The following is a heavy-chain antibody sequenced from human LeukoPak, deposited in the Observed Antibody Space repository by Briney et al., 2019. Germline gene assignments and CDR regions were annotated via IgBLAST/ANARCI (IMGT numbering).Heavy chain of an antibody. V-gene: IGHV4-30-2*01. CDR1: GGSISSGGYY. D-gene: IGHD6-19*01. Sequence: SETLSLTCTVSGGSISSGGYYWSWIRQPPGKGLEWIGYIYHSGSTYYNPSLKSRVTISVDRSKNQFSLKLSSVTAADTAVYYCARVYSSGWYRYDGFDYWGQGTLVTVSS. CDR2: IYHSGST. CDR3: ARVYSSGWYRYDGFDY. J-gene: IGHJ4*02.